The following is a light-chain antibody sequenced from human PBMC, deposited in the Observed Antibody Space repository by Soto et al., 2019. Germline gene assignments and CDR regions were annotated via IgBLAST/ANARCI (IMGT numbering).Light chain of an antibody. V-gene: IGKV1-33*01. Sequence: DLQMTQSPSSLSASVGDRVTITCQASQDIRNYLNWYQQKPGKAPKLLIYDASNLETGVPSRFSGSGSGTDFTFTISSLQPEDIATYHCQQYDNLPFTFGPGTKVDIK. CDR2: DAS. CDR3: QQYDNLPFT. J-gene: IGKJ3*01. CDR1: QDIRNY.